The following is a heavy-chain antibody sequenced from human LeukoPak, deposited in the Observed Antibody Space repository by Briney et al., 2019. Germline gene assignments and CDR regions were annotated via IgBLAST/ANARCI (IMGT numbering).Heavy chain of an antibody. CDR1: GYTFTGYY. CDR3: ARDDHSPYYYDSSGRNWFDP. Sequence: ASVKVSCKASGYTFTGYYMHWVRQAPGQGLEWMGWINPNSGGTNYAQKFQGRVTMTRDTSISIAYMELSRLRSDDTAVYYCARDDHSPYYYDSSGRNWFDPWGQGTLVTVSS. CDR2: INPNSGGT. D-gene: IGHD3-22*01. V-gene: IGHV1-2*02. J-gene: IGHJ5*02.